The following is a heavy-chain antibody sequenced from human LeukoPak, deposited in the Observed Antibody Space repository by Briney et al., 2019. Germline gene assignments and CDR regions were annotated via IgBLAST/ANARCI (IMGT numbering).Heavy chain of an antibody. CDR1: GFTFDTYG. Sequence: PGGSLTLSCAVSGFTFDTYGMSWVRQAPGKGREWVSSISGSGNYMYYKESGKGRFTTSRDNSKNTLLLQMNSPRAEGSAVYYCAKGGQPAVVTTSFVSWGQGALVTVSS. J-gene: IGHJ5*01. CDR2: ISGSGNYM. V-gene: IGHV3-23*01. D-gene: IGHD2-21*02. CDR3: AKGGQPAVVTTSFVS.